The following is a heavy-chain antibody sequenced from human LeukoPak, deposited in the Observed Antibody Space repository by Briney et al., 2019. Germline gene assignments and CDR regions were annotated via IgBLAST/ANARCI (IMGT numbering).Heavy chain of an antibody. CDR3: ARGGYGSGSYLGY. D-gene: IGHD3-10*01. J-gene: IGHJ4*02. Sequence: GGSVKVSCKASGYTFTGYYMHWVRQAPGQGLEWTGWINPNSGGTNYAQKFQGRVTMTRDTSISTAYMELSRLRSDDTAVYYCARGGYGSGSYLGYWGQGTLVTVSS. CDR1: GYTFTGYY. V-gene: IGHV1-2*02. CDR2: INPNSGGT.